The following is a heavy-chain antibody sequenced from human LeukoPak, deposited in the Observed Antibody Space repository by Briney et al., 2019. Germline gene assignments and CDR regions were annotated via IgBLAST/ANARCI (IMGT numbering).Heavy chain of an antibody. Sequence: GRSLRLSCAASGFTFDDYAMHWVRQAPGKGLEWVSGISWNSGSIGYADSVKGRFTISRDNAKNSLYLQMNSLRAGDTALYYCAKAGFAAGPGYYFDYRGQGTLVTVSS. CDR3: AKAGFAAGPGYYFDY. J-gene: IGHJ4*02. V-gene: IGHV3-9*01. D-gene: IGHD6-13*01. CDR2: ISWNSGSI. CDR1: GFTFDDYA.